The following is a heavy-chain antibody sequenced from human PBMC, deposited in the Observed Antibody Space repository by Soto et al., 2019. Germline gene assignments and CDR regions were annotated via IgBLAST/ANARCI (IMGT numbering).Heavy chain of an antibody. CDR2: ISDSGVSS. D-gene: IGHD5-12*01. V-gene: IGHV3-23*01. J-gene: IGHJ4*02. CDR3: AKQGNGYNTDY. CDR1: GFTFSSYG. Sequence: PGGSLRLSCAASGFTFSSYGMHWVRQAPGKGLEWVSGISDSGVSSYYADSAKGRFTISRDNSKNTLHLQMNSLRAEDTAVYYCAKQGNGYNTDYWGQGTLVTVSS.